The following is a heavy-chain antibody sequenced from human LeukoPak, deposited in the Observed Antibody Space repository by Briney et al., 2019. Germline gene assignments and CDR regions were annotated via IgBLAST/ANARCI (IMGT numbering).Heavy chain of an antibody. V-gene: IGHV3-30-3*01. CDR1: GFTFSSYA. J-gene: IGHJ4*02. CDR2: ISYDGSNK. CDR3: ARDRVNPIKYYYDSSGYPHGFGY. D-gene: IGHD3-22*01. Sequence: QPGGSLRLSCAASGFTFSSYAMHWVRQAPGKGLEWVAVISYDGSNKYYADSVKGRFTISRDNSKNTLYLQMNSLRAEDTAVYYCARDRVNPIKYYYDSSGYPHGFGYWGQGTLVTVSS.